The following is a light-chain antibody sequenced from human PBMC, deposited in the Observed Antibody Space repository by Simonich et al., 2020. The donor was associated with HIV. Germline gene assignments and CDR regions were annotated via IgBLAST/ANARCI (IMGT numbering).Light chain of an antibody. Sequence: QTVVTQEPSFSVSPGGTVTLTCGLSSGSVSTSYFPSWYQQTPGQAPRTLIYNTTPRSSGVPDRFSGSILGNKAALTITGAQADDECDYYCALHMGGGIRVFGEGTKLTVI. CDR2: NTT. CDR1: SGSVSTSYF. J-gene: IGLJ3*02. CDR3: ALHMGGGIRV. V-gene: IGLV8-61*01.